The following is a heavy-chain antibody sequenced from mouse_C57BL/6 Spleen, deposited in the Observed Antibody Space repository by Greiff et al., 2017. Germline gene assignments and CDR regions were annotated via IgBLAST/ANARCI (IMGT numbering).Heavy chain of an antibody. Sequence: VQLQQSGAELARPGASVKLSCKASGYTFTSYGISWVKQRTGQGLEWIGEIYPRSGNTYYNEKFKGKATLTADKSSSTAYMELRSLTSEDSAVYFCERYYGTTGDYAMDYWGQGTSVTVSS. CDR2: IYPRSGNT. J-gene: IGHJ4*01. CDR1: GYTFTSYG. V-gene: IGHV1-81*01. CDR3: ERYYGTTGDYAMDY. D-gene: IGHD2-1*01.